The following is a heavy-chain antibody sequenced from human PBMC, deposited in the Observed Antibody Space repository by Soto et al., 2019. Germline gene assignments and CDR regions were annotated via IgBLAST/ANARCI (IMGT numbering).Heavy chain of an antibody. V-gene: IGHV4-34*01. CDR1: GGSFSGYY. Sequence: SETLSLTCAVSGGSFSGYYWGWIRQPPGKGLEWVGEINYSGSTNYNPSLKSRVTISVDTSKNQLSLKVSSVTAADTAMYYCARRNYFYALDVWGQGTTVTVSS. CDR3: ARRNYFYALDV. CDR2: INYSGST. J-gene: IGHJ6*02.